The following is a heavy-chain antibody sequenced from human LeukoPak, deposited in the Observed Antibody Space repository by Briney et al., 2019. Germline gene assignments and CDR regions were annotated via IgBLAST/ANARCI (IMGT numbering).Heavy chain of an antibody. J-gene: IGHJ2*01. V-gene: IGHV6-1*01. CDR1: GDSVVTNNVA. D-gene: IGHD6-19*01. CDR2: TYLRSKWYN. CDR3: ARDGMAVAVGYFDL. Sequence: SQTLSLTCAISGDSVVTNNVAWNWIRQSPSRGLEWLGRTYLRSKWYNEYAVSVKSRITIKPDTSKNQFSLQPNSVTPEDTAVYYCARDGMAVAVGYFDLWGRGTLVTVTS.